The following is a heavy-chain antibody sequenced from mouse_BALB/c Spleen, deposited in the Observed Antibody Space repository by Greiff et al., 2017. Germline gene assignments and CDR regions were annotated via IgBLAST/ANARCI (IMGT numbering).Heavy chain of an antibody. V-gene: IGHV1S29*02. CDR2: IYPYNGGT. CDR1: GYTFTDYN. Sequence: VQLKESGPELVKPGASVKISCKASGYTFTDYNMHWVKQSHGKSLEWIGYIYPYNGGTGYNQKFKSKATLTVDNSSSTAYMELRSLTSEDSAVYYCAYYDYDWFAYWGQGTLVTVSA. J-gene: IGHJ3*01. D-gene: IGHD2-4*01. CDR3: AYYDYDWFAY.